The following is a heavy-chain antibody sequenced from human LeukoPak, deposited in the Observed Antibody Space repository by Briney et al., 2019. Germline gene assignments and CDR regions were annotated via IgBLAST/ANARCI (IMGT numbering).Heavy chain of an antibody. D-gene: IGHD6-19*01. CDR3: ARSRVAGKGVKYFDY. V-gene: IGHV4-31*03. CDR1: GFSISSGGYY. CDR2: IYYSGST. J-gene: IGHJ4*02. Sequence: SETLSLTCTVSGFSISSGGYYWRWLRQHPGKGLEWIGYIYYSGSTYYNPSLKSRVTISVDTSKNQISLKLSSVTAADTAVYYCARSRVAGKGVKYFDYWGQGTLVTVSS.